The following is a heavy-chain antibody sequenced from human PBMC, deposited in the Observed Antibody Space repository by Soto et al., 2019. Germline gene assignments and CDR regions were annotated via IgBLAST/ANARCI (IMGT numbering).Heavy chain of an antibody. V-gene: IGHV3-21*01. CDR2: ISSSSSYI. CDR1: GFTFSSYS. CDR3: ARDWRETIVAADAFDI. J-gene: IGHJ3*02. D-gene: IGHD2-15*01. Sequence: GGSLRPSCAPSGFTFSSYSMNWVRQAPGEVLEWVSSISSSSSYIYYAASVKGRFTISRDNAKNSLYLQMNSLRAEYTAVYYCARDWRETIVAADAFDIWGQGTMVTVSS.